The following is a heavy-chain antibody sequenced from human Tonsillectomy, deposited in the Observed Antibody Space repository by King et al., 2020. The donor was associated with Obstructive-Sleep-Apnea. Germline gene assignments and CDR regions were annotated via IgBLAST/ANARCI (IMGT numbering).Heavy chain of an antibody. CDR1: GFTFSTYA. D-gene: IGHD5-18*01. V-gene: IGHV3-23*04. CDR2: ISGSGFRT. CDR3: ARDLGSSRYSPGDGMDV. J-gene: IGHJ6*02. Sequence: DVQLVESGGGLVQPGGSVRLSCAASGFTFSTYAMNWVRQAPGKGLEWVSDISGSGFRTYYADSVKGRFTISRDNSKNTLYLQMNSLRVEDTAVFYCARDLGSSRYSPGDGMDVWGQGTTVTVSS.